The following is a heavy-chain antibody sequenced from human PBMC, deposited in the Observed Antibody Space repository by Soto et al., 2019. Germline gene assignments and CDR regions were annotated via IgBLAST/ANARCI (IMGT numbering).Heavy chain of an antibody. D-gene: IGHD2-15*01. CDR1: GGTFSSYA. V-gene: IGHV1-69*13. CDR2: IIPIFGTA. J-gene: IGHJ5*02. CDR3: AAEVGYCSGGSCPTPYNWFDP. Sequence: SVKVSCKASGGTFSSYAISWVRQAPGQGLEWMGGIIPIFGTANYAQKFQGRVTITADESTSTAYMELSSLRSEDTAVYYCAAEVGYCSGGSCPTPYNWFDPWGQGTLVTVSS.